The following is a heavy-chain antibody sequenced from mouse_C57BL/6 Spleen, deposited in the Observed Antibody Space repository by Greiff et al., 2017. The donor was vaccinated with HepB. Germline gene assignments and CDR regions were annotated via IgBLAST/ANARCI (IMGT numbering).Heavy chain of an antibody. D-gene: IGHD1-1*01. CDR1: GYAFSSYW. J-gene: IGHJ4*01. Sequence: VQLQESGAELVKPGASVKISCKASGYAFSSYWMNWVKQRPGKGLEWIGQIYPGDGDTNYNGKFKGKATLTADKSSSTAYMQLSSLTSEDSAVYFCARSNYGTPYYNAMDYWGQGTTVTVSS. V-gene: IGHV1-80*01. CDR3: ARSNYGTPYYNAMDY. CDR2: IYPGDGDT.